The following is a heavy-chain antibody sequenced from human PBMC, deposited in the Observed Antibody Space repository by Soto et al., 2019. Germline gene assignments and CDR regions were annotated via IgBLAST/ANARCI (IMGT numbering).Heavy chain of an antibody. CDR1: GASISGFS. CDR3: ARHEGNGNVWPLDY. V-gene: IGHV4-59*08. CDR2: IYNSGST. J-gene: IGHJ4*02. D-gene: IGHD2-8*01. Sequence: TSETLSLTCTVSGASISGFSWSWIRQPPGKGLEWIGFIYNSGSTYYNSSLKSRVTISVDRSKNHFFLNLTSVTAEDTAVYYCARHEGNGNVWPLDYWGQGILVTVSS.